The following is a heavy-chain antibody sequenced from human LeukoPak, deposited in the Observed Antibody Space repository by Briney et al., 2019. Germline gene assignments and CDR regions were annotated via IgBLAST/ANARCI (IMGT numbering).Heavy chain of an antibody. J-gene: IGHJ4*02. CDR3: ARGLFSNTESGLVDY. CDR1: GGSISSYY. Sequence: SETLSLTCTVSGGSISSYYWSWIRQPPGEGVEWIGYIYYSGSTNYNPSLKSRVTISVDTSKNQFSLKLSSVTAADTAVYYCARGLFSNTESGLVDYWGQGTLVTVSS. V-gene: IGHV4-59*08. CDR2: IYYSGST. D-gene: IGHD6-25*01.